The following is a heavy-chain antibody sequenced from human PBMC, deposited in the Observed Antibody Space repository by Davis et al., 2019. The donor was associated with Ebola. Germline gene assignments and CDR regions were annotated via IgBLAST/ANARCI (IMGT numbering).Heavy chain of an antibody. CDR1: GFTFDDYA. CDR3: AKDVSRRALGH. V-gene: IGHV3-9*01. Sequence: SLKISCETSGFTFDDYAMHWVRQAPGKGLEWVSGISWNSDSIVYADSVKGRFTISRDNAKNSLYLQMNSLRTEDTALYYCAKDVSRRALGHWGQGTPVTVSS. CDR2: ISWNSDSI. D-gene: IGHD4/OR15-4a*01. J-gene: IGHJ1*01.